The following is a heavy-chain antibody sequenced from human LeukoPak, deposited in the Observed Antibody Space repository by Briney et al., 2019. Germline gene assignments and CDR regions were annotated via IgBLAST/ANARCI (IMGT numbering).Heavy chain of an antibody. Sequence: SETLSLTCTVSGGSINSYYWSWIRRPPGKGLEWIGYIFYSGTTSYNPSLKSRVTISVDTSQNQFSLKLSSVTAADTAVYYCARGRELRWFDPWGQGTLVTVSS. CDR1: GGSINSYY. CDR3: ARGRELRWFDP. J-gene: IGHJ5*02. D-gene: IGHD1-26*01. V-gene: IGHV4-59*12. CDR2: IFYSGTT.